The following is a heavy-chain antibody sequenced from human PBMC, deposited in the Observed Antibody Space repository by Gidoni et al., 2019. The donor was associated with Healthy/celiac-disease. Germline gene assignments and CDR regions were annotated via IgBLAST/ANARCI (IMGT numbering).Heavy chain of an antibody. CDR2: MNPNSGNT. Sequence: QVQLVQSGAEVKKPGASVKVSCTASGYTFPSYDINWVRQATGQGLGWMGWMNPNSGNTGYEQKFQGRVTMTRNTSRSTAYMELSSLRSEETAVYYGARGVFSKSKRVMDVWGQGTTVTVSS. CDR3: ARGVFSKSKRVMDV. CDR1: GYTFPSYD. J-gene: IGHJ6*02. V-gene: IGHV1-8*01.